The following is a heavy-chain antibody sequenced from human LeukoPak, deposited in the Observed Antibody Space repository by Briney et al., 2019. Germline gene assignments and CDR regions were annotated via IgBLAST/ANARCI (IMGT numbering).Heavy chain of an antibody. Sequence: PSETLSLTCAVSGDSISSSHWWSWVRQPPGKGLEWIGEIYRSGSTNYNPSLKSRVTISVDKSKNQFSLKANSVTAADTAVYFCAGANTLNWQILTGYYTHWGQGTLVTVSS. CDR3: AGANTLNWQILTGYYTH. CDR2: IYRSGST. V-gene: IGHV4-4*02. D-gene: IGHD3-9*01. J-gene: IGHJ1*01. CDR1: GDSISSSHW.